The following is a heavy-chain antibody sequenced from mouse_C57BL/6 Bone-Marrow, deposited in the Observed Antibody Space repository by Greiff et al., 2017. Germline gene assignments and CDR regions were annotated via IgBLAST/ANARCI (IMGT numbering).Heavy chain of an antibody. Sequence: LQQSGAELVRPGSSVKLSCKDSSFAFMASAMHWVKQRPGHGLEWIGSFTMYSDATEYSENFKGKATLTANTSSSTAYMELSSLTSEDSAVYYCASGMDYWGQGTSVTVSS. CDR3: ASGMDY. J-gene: IGHJ4*01. CDR1: SFAFMASA. V-gene: IGHV1-49*01. CDR2: FTMYSDAT.